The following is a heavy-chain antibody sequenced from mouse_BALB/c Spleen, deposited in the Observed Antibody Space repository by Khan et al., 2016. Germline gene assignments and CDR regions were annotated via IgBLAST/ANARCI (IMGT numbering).Heavy chain of an antibody. Sequence: EVELVESGGGLVKPGGSLKLSCAASGFTFRNYAMSWVRQTPEKRLEWVASISTGDSTYYGDSVKGRFTISRDNARTILYLQMSSLRSEDTAMYYCAREDYGNYGDYLDYWGQGTTLTVSS. CDR2: ISTGDST. D-gene: IGHD2-1*01. CDR1: GFTFRNYA. V-gene: IGHV5-6-5*01. J-gene: IGHJ2*01. CDR3: AREDYGNYGDYLDY.